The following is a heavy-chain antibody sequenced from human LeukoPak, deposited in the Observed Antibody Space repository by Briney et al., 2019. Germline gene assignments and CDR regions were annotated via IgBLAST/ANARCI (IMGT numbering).Heavy chain of an antibody. J-gene: IGHJ4*02. D-gene: IGHD2-15*01. CDR1: GFTFSSYS. V-gene: IGHV3-21*01. Sequence: GGSLRLSCAASGFTFSSYSMNWVRQAPGKGLEWVSSISSSSSYIYYADSVKGRFTISRDNAKNSLYLQMNSLRAEDTAVYYCASAISNLCSGGSCPRPFDYWGQGTLVTVSS. CDR3: ASAISNLCSGGSCPRPFDY. CDR2: ISSSSSYI.